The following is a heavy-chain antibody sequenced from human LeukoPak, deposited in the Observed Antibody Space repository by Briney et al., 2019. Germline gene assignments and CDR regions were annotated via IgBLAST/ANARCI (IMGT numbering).Heavy chain of an antibody. V-gene: IGHV3-23*01. CDR2: VSGTGLTT. CDR3: AKGAAGFDY. Sequence: GGSLRLSCAASGFTFSSYAMSWVRQAPGKGLEWVSAVSGTGLTTYYADSVKGRFIVSRDNSKNTVYLQMNSLRGEDAAVYYCAKGAAGFDYWGQGTLVSVSS. J-gene: IGHJ4*02. CDR1: GFTFSSYA. D-gene: IGHD6-13*01.